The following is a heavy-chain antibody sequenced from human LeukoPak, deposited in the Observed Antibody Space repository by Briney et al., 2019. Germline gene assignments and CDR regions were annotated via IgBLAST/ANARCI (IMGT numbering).Heavy chain of an antibody. CDR1: GFTVSSNY. CDR2: IYSGGST. V-gene: IGHV3-66*01. Sequence: GGSLRLSCAASGFTVSSNYMSWVRQAPGKGLEWVSFIYSGGSTYYADSVKGRFTISRDNSKNTLYLQMNSLRAEDTAVYYCARDSRIRRYYDSSGYYDYWGQGTLVTVSS. J-gene: IGHJ4*02. CDR3: ARDSRIRRYYDSSGYYDY. D-gene: IGHD3-22*01.